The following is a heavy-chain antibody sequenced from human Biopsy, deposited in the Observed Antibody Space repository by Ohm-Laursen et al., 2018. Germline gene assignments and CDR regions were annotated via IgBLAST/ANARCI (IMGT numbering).Heavy chain of an antibody. V-gene: IGHV4-59*11. CDR2: IYYTGKT. Sequence: SETLSLTCTVSGGSMSDHYWSWLRQTPGKGLEWLGYIYYTGKTTYNPSLESRITISVDTSKNKFPLQLDSMTAADTAVYYCGRVWLWRGYGMDVWGQGTTVTVSS. J-gene: IGHJ6*02. D-gene: IGHD6-19*01. CDR1: GGSMSDHY. CDR3: GRVWLWRGYGMDV.